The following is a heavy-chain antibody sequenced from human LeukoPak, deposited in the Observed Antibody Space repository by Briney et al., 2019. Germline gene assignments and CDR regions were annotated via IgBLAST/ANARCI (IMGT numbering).Heavy chain of an antibody. CDR3: AKDLEYYDSSGPDAFDI. J-gene: IGHJ3*02. Sequence: GGSLRLSCAASGFTFSSYAMSWVRQAPGKGLEWVSAISGSGGSTYCADSVKGRFTISRDNSKNTLYLQKNSLRAEDTAVYYCAKDLEYYDSSGPDAFDIWGQGTMVTVSS. CDR2: ISGSGGST. V-gene: IGHV3-23*01. D-gene: IGHD3-22*01. CDR1: GFTFSSYA.